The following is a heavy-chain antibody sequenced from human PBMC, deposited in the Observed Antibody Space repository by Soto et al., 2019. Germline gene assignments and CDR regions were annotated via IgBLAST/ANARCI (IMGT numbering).Heavy chain of an antibody. CDR1: GFAFNNYG. J-gene: IGHJ4*02. CDR2: ISKSDYT. D-gene: IGHD2-2*01. CDR3: AREDSIIIPAVSDF. Sequence: GGSLRLSCTVSGFAFNNYGINWVRQAPGKGLEWVSSISKSDYTYYSDSVKGRFTISRDNAKNSVSLRMNTLRVEDTAVYYCAREDSIIIPAVSDFWGQGTLVTVSS. V-gene: IGHV3-21*01.